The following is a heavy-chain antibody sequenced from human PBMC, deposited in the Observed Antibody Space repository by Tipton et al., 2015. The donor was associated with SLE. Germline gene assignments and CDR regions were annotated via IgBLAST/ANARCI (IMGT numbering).Heavy chain of an antibody. CDR3: ARGGECTNGVCYLNYFDP. CDR2: ISYSGST. V-gene: IGHV4-30-4*01. Sequence: TLSLTCTVSGDSISSGNYYWNWIRQPPGKGLEWIGYISYSGSTYYNPSLKSRVNISVDRSKNQFSLGLRSVTAADTAVYYCARGGECTNGVCYLNYFDPWGQGTLVTVSS. D-gene: IGHD2-8*01. J-gene: IGHJ5*02. CDR1: GDSISSGNYY.